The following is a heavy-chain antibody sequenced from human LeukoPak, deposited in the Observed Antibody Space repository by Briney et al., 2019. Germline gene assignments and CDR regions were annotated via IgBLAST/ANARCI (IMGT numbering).Heavy chain of an antibody. CDR2: TTAGGDYT. Sequence: GGSLRLSCAASGFTFSNNAMSWVRQAPGKGLEWVSATTAGGDYTYYADSVKGRFTISRDDPNNAPYLQMHSLRAEDTALYYCASGPPFLKYFEYWGQGTLVTVSS. V-gene: IGHV3-23*01. CDR1: GFTFSNNA. CDR3: ASGPPFLKYFEY. J-gene: IGHJ4*02. D-gene: IGHD3-3*01.